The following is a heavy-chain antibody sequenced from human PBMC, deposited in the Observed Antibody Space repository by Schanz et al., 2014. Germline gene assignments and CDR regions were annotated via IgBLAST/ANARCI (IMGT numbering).Heavy chain of an antibody. D-gene: IGHD3-10*01. CDR1: GFTFSTYY. CDR2: ITRRGTT. J-gene: IGHJ4*02. V-gene: IGHV3-23*04. Sequence: EVQLVESGGGLVKPGGSLRLSCAASGFTFSTYYMNWVRQAPGRGQEWVSGITRRGTTYYTDFVKGRFSISRDISNNAMCLQGSRLRGERSAVYHWANDQRSYSSGSSTCFQYWGQGTLVTVSS. CDR3: ANDQRSYSSGSSTCFQY.